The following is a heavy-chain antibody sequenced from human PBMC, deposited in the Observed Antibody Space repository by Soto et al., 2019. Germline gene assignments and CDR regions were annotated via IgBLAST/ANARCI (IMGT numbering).Heavy chain of an antibody. Sequence: PCCCPRLSRAASGESLYSYAMGVSLKPTGKGLEWVSAISPSGGNTYYPDSVKGRFTISRDNSKNTLYLQMNSLRAEDTAVYYCATPLGLSRGYSAYDYDYWGQGTLVTVSS. CDR3: ATPLGLSRGYSAYDYDY. CDR2: ISPSGGNT. CDR1: GESLYSYA. J-gene: IGHJ4*02. V-gene: IGHV3-23*01. D-gene: IGHD5-12*01.